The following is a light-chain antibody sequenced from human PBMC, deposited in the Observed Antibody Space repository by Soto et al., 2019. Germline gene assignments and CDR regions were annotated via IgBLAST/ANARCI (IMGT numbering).Light chain of an antibody. V-gene: IGKV1-12*01. J-gene: IGKJ1*01. CDR2: GAS. CDR3: QQANSFPWT. Sequence: DIQMTQSPFSVSASVGDRVTITCRGSQGISRWLAWYQQKPGKAPELLISGASTLQSGVPSRFSGSGSGTDFTLTINSLQPEDFATYYCQQANSFPWTFGQGTKVEIK. CDR1: QGISRW.